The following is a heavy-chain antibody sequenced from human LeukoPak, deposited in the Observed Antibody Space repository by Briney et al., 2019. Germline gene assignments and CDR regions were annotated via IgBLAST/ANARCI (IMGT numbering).Heavy chain of an antibody. CDR3: AREGPLAAADY. V-gene: IGHV1-46*01. D-gene: IGHD6-13*01. J-gene: IGHJ4*02. CDR1: GYTFTSYY. CDR2: INPSGGST. Sequence: GASVEVSCKASGYTFTSYYMHWVRQAPGQGLEWMGIINPSGGSTSYAQKFQGRVTMTRDTSTSTVYMELSSLRSEDTAVYYCAREGPLAAADYWGQGTLVTVSS.